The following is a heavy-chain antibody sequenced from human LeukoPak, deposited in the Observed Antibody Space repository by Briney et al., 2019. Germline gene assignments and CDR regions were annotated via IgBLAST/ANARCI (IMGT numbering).Heavy chain of an antibody. CDR2: LTKSRST. J-gene: IGHJ4*02. V-gene: IGHV4-31*03. Sequence: SETLSLTCTVSGGSISSGGYYWSWIRQHPGKGLEWIGSLTKSRSTYYNPSLKSRVTISVDTSKNQFSLKLSSVTAADTAVYYCARGGGVPRSKGPGEYSSSPRIFDYWGQGTLVTVCS. CDR3: ARGGGVPRSKGPGEYSSSPRIFDY. CDR1: GGSISSGGYY. D-gene: IGHD6-6*01.